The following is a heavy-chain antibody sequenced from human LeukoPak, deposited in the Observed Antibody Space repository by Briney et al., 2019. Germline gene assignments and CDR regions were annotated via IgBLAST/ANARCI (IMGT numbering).Heavy chain of an antibody. CDR2: INHSGST. CDR3: ARENDYGDYRFAFDI. Sequence: SETLSLTCAVYGGSFSGYYWSWIRQPPGKGLEWIGEINHSGSTNYNPSLKSRVTISVDTSKNQFSLKLSSVTAADTAVYYCARENDYGDYRFAFDIWGQGTMVTVPS. CDR1: GGSFSGYY. J-gene: IGHJ3*02. D-gene: IGHD4-17*01. V-gene: IGHV4-34*01.